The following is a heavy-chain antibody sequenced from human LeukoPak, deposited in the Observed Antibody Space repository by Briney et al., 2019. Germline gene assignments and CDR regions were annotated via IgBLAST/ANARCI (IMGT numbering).Heavy chain of an antibody. CDR3: ARDRDRLAWFDP. V-gene: IGHV1-46*01. CDR1: GYTFSSYY. Sequence: ASVKVSCKASGYTFSSYYMHWVRQAPGQRLEWMGIINPSGGSTSYAQKFQGRVTMTRDMSTSTVYMELSSLRSEDTAVYYCARDRDRLAWFDPWGQGTLVTVSS. CDR2: INPSGGST. D-gene: IGHD3-22*01. J-gene: IGHJ5*02.